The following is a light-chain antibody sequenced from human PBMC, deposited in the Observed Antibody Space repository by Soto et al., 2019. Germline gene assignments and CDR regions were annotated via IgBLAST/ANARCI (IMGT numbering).Light chain of an antibody. CDR3: LQHNSFPYT. CDR2: AAS. CDR1: QDI. Sequence: DIQMTQSPSSLSASVGDRVTIICRASQDIKRLIYAASSLESGVPSRFSGSGSGTEFTLTISSLQPEDFASYYCLQHNSFPYTFGQGTKLETK. J-gene: IGKJ2*01. V-gene: IGKV1-17*01.